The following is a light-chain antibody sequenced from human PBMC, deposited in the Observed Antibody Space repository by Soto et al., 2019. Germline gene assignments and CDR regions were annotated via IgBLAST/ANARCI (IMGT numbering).Light chain of an antibody. CDR1: SSNIGAGYD. CDR2: GSS. J-gene: IGLJ2*01. Sequence: QSVLTQPPSVSGAPGQRVTISCTGSSSNIGAGYDVHWYQQLPGTAPKLLIYGSSNRPSGVPERFSGSKSGTSASLAITGLQAEDEADYYCQSYDSSLSGSGVFGGGTKLTVL. CDR3: QSYDSSLSGSGV. V-gene: IGLV1-40*01.